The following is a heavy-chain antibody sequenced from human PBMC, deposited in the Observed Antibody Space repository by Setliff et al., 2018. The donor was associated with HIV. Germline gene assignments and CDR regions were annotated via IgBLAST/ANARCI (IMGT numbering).Heavy chain of an antibody. V-gene: IGHV1-2*02. CDR2: IIPNSGGT. CDR1: GGTFSIYA. Sequence: ASVKVSCKASGGTFSIYAISWVRQAPGQGLEWMGGIIPNSGGTNFAQKFQGRVTLTRDTSINTAYMELSRLKSDDTAVYYCARAGSGYDSYYYYAMDVWGQGTTITVSS. D-gene: IGHD5-12*01. CDR3: ARAGSGYDSYYYYAMDV. J-gene: IGHJ6*02.